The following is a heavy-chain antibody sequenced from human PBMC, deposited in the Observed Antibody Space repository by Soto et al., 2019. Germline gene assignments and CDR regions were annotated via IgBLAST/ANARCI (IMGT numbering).Heavy chain of an antibody. V-gene: IGHV3-74*01. CDR2: NSDGSST. D-gene: IGHD1-26*01. Sequence: NSDGSSTSYADSVKGRFTISRDNAKNTLYLQMNSLRVEDTAVYYCAREGGSYYWFDSWGQGALVPSPQ. J-gene: IGHJ5*01. CDR3: AREGGSYYWFDS.